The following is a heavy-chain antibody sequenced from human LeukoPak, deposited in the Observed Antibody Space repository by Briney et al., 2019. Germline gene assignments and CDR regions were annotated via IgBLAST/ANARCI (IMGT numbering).Heavy chain of an antibody. V-gene: IGHV1-2*02. J-gene: IGHJ4*02. CDR1: GYTFTGYY. Sequence: ASVKVSCKASGYTFTGYYMHCVRQAPGQGLEWMGWINPNSGGTNYAQKFQGRVTMTRDTSISTAYMELSRLRSDDTAVYYCARDPSSSWSVGYFDYWGQGTLVTVPS. CDR2: INPNSGGT. D-gene: IGHD6-13*01. CDR3: ARDPSSSWSVGYFDY.